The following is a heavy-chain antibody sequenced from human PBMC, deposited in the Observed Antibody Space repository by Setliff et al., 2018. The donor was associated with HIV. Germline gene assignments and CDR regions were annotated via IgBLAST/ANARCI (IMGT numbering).Heavy chain of an antibody. V-gene: IGHV3-73*01. CDR2: IRSKADKYAT. Sequence: GGSLRLSCAASGFTFSGAEIHWVRQASGKGLKWVGHIRSKADKYATEYGAWAKGRFIISRDDSKKTAYLQMSSLKTEDTAMYYCILPCTSGWHNWLDPWGQGTLVTVSS. D-gene: IGHD6-19*01. CDR3: ILPCTSGWHNWLDP. CDR1: GFTFSGAE. J-gene: IGHJ5*02.